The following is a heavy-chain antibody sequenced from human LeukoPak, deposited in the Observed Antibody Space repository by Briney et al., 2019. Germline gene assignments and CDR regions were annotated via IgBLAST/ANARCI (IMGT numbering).Heavy chain of an antibody. V-gene: IGHV3-30*02. CDR2: IRYDGSNK. CDR3: AKDRGAARGIFDY. D-gene: IGHD6-6*01. CDR1: GFTFSSYG. J-gene: IGHJ4*02. Sequence: GGSLRLSCAASGFTFSSYGMHWVRQAPGKGLEWVAFIRYDGSNKYYADSVKGRFTISRDNSKNTLYLQMNSLRAEDMAVYYCAKDRGAARGIFDYWGQGTLVTVSS.